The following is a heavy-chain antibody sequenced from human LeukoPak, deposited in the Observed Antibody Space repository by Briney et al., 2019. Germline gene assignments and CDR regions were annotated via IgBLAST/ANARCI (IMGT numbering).Heavy chain of an antibody. CDR2: ISSSGSTI. Sequence: GGSLRLPCAASGFTFSSYEMNWVRQAPGKGLEWVSYISSSGSTIYYADSVKGRFTISRDNAKNSLYLQMNSLRAEDTAVYYCARDRSPGNFDYWGQGTLVTVSS. V-gene: IGHV3-48*03. D-gene: IGHD3-10*01. J-gene: IGHJ4*02. CDR1: GFTFSSYE. CDR3: ARDRSPGNFDY.